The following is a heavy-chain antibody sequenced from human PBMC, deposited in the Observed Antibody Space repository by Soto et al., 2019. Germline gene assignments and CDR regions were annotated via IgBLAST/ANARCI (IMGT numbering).Heavy chain of an antibody. CDR1: GGSVTSDSYF. CDR3: ARTPTKFVDSSGWKCYFDS. V-gene: IGHV4-61*01. J-gene: IGHJ4*02. D-gene: IGHD3-22*01. Sequence: QVQLQESGPGLVKPSETLSLTCTVSGGSVTSDSYFWSWIRQPPGKGLEWLGYSSYSASTNYNPSLKSRVSISVVPYKDQFSLMLPSVAAAATAVYYCARTPTKFVDSSGWKCYFDSWGQGALLTVSS. CDR2: SSYSAST.